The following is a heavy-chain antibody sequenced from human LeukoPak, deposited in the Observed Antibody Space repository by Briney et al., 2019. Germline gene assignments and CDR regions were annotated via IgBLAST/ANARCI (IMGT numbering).Heavy chain of an antibody. Sequence: PSETLSLTCAVYGGSFSGYYWSWIRQPPGKGLEWIGEINHSGSTNYNPSLKSRVTISVDTSKNQLSLKLSSVTAADTAVYYCARGGYYGSGSYNYWGQGTLVTVSS. J-gene: IGHJ4*02. CDR3: ARGGYYGSGSYNY. D-gene: IGHD3-10*01. CDR1: GGSFSGYY. CDR2: INHSGST. V-gene: IGHV4-34*01.